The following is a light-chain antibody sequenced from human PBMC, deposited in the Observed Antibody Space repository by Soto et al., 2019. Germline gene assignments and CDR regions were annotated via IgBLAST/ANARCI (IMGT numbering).Light chain of an antibody. CDR2: DVS. CDR3: SSFTGSSPSYV. Sequence: QSVLTQPASVSGSPGQSITISRTGTSSDVGAYNYVSWYQQHPGKAPKLMIYDVSNRPSGVSDRFSASKSGNTASLTISGLQAEDESDYYCSSFTGSSPSYVFGTGTKVTVL. CDR1: SSDVGAYNY. J-gene: IGLJ1*01. V-gene: IGLV2-14*01.